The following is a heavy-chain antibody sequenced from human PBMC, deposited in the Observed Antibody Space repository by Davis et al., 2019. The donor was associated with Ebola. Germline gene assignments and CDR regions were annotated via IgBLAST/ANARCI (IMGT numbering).Heavy chain of an antibody. V-gene: IGHV5-51*01. CDR1: GYSFATNW. CDR3: ARRLERPKWFFDV. CDR2: IYPGDSDT. Sequence: PGGSLRLSCQGSGYSFATNWIGWVRQMPGKGLEWMGVIYPGDSDTRYNPSFQGQVSISADKSISTAYLHWNSLKASDTAIYYCARRLERPKWFFDVWGRGTLVTVSS. D-gene: IGHD5-24*01. J-gene: IGHJ2*01.